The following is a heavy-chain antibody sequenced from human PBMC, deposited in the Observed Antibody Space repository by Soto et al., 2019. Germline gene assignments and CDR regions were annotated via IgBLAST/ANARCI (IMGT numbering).Heavy chain of an antibody. D-gene: IGHD1-20*01. CDR1: GYTLTELS. J-gene: IGHJ4*02. Sequence: QVQLVQSGAEVKKPGASVKVSCKVSGYTLTELSMHWVRQAPGKGLEWMGGFDPEDGETIYAQKFQGRVTMTRDXXTDTAYMELSSLRSEDTAVYYCATWGRITGTYFDYWGQGTLVTVSS. V-gene: IGHV1-24*01. CDR2: FDPEDGET. CDR3: ATWGRITGTYFDY.